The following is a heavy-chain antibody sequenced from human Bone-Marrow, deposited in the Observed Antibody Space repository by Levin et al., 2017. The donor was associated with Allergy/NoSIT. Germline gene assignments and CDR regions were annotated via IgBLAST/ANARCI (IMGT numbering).Heavy chain of an antibody. Sequence: SETLSLTCTVSGGSISSGGYYWSWIRQHPGKGLEWIGYIYYSGSTYYNPSLKSRVTISVDTSKNQFSLKLSSVTAADTAVYYCAREYYDIKSLDYWGQGTLVTVSS. J-gene: IGHJ4*02. D-gene: IGHD3-9*01. CDR3: AREYYDIKSLDY. V-gene: IGHV4-31*03. CDR2: IYYSGST. CDR1: GGSISSGGYY.